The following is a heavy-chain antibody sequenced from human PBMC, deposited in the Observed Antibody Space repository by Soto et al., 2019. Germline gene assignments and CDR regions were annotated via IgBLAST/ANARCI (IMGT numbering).Heavy chain of an antibody. J-gene: IGHJ4*02. Sequence: QITLKESGPTLVKPTQTLTLTCTFSGFSLSTSGVGVGWIRQPPGKALECLALIYWDDDKRYSPSLKSRLAITKDTSKNQVVLTMTNMDPVDTATYYCAHRLCDTTCYWDVGYFDSWGQGTLVTVSS. CDR3: AHRLCDTTCYWDVGYFDS. CDR1: GFSLSTSGVG. V-gene: IGHV2-5*02. CDR2: IYWDDDK. D-gene: IGHD2-15*01.